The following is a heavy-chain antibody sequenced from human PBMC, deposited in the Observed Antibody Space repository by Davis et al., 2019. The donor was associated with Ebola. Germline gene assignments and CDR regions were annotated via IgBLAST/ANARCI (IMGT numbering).Heavy chain of an antibody. CDR1: GGSISSGGYY. CDR3: ARDVPAYYDFWSGYLDV. D-gene: IGHD3-3*01. Sequence: SETLSLTCTVSGGSISSGGYYWSWIRQHPGKGLEWIGYIYYSGSTYYNPSLQSRVTISVDTSKNQFSLKLSSVTAADTAVYYCARDVPAYYDFWSGYLDVWGQGTTVTVSS. V-gene: IGHV4-31*03. J-gene: IGHJ6*02. CDR2: IYYSGST.